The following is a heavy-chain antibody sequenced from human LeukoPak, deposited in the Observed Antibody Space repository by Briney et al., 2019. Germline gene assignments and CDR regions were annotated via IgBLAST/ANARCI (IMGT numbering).Heavy chain of an antibody. V-gene: IGHV3-48*01. CDR2: ISSSSSTI. D-gene: IGHD3-3*01. CDR3: ARDIGFWSGSDFDY. J-gene: IGHJ4*02. Sequence: PGGSLRLSCAASGFTFSSYSMNWVRQAPGKGLEWVSYISSSSSTIYYADSVKGRFTISRDNAKNSLYLQMNSLRAEDTAVYYCARDIGFWSGSDFDYWGQGTLVTVSS. CDR1: GFTFSSYS.